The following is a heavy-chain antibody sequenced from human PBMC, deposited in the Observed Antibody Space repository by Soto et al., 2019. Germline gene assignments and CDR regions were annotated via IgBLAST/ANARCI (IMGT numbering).Heavy chain of an antibody. D-gene: IGHD1-26*01. CDR1: GGSISSSSYY. V-gene: IGHV4-39*01. J-gene: IGHJ4*02. CDR3: ASFEREIGWGLRELLSPAPDY. Sequence: SETLSLTCTVSGGSISSSSYYWGWIRQPPGKGLEWIGSIYYSGSTYYNPSLESRVTISVDTSRNQFSLKLSSVTAADTAVYYFASFEREIGWGLRELLSPAPDYWGQGTLVTVSS. CDR2: IYYSGST.